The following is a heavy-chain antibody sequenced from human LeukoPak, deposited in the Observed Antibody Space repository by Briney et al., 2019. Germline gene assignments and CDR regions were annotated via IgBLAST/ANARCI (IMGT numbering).Heavy chain of an antibody. D-gene: IGHD2-2*01. CDR1: GLTFRDYA. V-gene: IGHV3-23*01. J-gene: IGHJ4*02. Sequence: GGSLRLACVGSGLTFRDYAMNWVRQAPGKGLEWVSAISGSGGAIYYADSVKGRFTLSRDNSRNTLYLQMNSLRAGDTAVYYCAKSFRSTSLDYWGQGTLVTVSS. CDR3: AKSFRSTSLDY. CDR2: ISGSGGAI.